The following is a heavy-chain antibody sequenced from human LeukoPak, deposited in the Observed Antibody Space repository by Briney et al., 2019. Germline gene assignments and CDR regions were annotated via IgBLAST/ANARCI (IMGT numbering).Heavy chain of an antibody. CDR3: ARDHYYDSSGSPPDAFDI. D-gene: IGHD3-22*01. V-gene: IGHV1-18*01. Sequence: GASVKVSCKASGYTFTSYGISWVRQAPGQGLEWMGWISAYNGNTNYAQKLQGRVTMTTDTSTSTAYMELRSLRSDDTAVYYCARDHYYDSSGSPPDAFDIWGQGTMVTVSS. CDR1: GYTFTSYG. J-gene: IGHJ3*02. CDR2: ISAYNGNT.